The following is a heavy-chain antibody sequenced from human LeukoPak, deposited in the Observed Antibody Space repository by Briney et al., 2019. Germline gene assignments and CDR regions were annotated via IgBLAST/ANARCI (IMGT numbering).Heavy chain of an antibody. CDR1: GFAFSDYW. CDR3: ARGGYSYGHDY. J-gene: IGHJ4*02. CDR2: IKPDGSEK. D-gene: IGHD5-18*01. Sequence: GGSLRLSCAASGFAFSDYWMSWVRQAPGKGLEWVAKIKPDGSEKYYVDSVKGRFTISRDKAKNSLYLQMNSLRDEDTAVCYCARGGYSYGHDYWGQGTLVTVSS. V-gene: IGHV3-7*01.